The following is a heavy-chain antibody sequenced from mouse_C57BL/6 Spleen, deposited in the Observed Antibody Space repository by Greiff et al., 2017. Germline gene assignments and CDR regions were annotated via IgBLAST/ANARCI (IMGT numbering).Heavy chain of an antibody. D-gene: IGHD2-5*01. J-gene: IGHJ4*01. V-gene: IGHV10-1*01. Sequence: EVKLMESGGGLVQPKGSLKLSRAASGFSFNTYAMNWVRQAPGKGLEWVARIRSKSNNYATYYADSVKDRFTISRDDSESMLYLQMNNLKTEDTAMYYCVRHNYSNYDAMDYWGQGTSVTVSS. CDR1: GFSFNTYA. CDR3: VRHNYSNYDAMDY. CDR2: IRSKSNNYAT.